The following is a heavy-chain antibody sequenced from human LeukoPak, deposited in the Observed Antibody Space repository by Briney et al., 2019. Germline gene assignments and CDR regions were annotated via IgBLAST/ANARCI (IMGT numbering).Heavy chain of an antibody. CDR1: GGSFSGYY. J-gene: IGHJ1*01. D-gene: IGHD3-22*01. CDR3: ARVPYYDSSGYPDAEYFQH. Sequence: SETLSLTCAVYGGSFSGYYWSWIRQPPGKGLEWIGEINHSGSTNYNPSLKSRVTISVDTSKNQFSLKLSSVTAADTAVYYCARVPYYDSSGYPDAEYFQHWGQGALVTVSS. CDR2: INHSGST. V-gene: IGHV4-34*01.